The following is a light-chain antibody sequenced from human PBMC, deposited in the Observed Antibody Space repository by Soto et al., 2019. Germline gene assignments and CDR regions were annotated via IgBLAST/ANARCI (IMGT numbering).Light chain of an antibody. CDR1: QNLHSF. J-gene: IGKJ5*01. CDR3: QQRTRWPMT. V-gene: IGKV3-11*01. Sequence: EIVLTQSPATLSVSPGERVTLSCRASQNLHSFLNWYQQRPGQAPRPLIYDGSKRAAGVPDRISGDGSGTDYTLTISSLELEDFAVYYCQQRTRWPMTFGQGTRLEI. CDR2: DGS.